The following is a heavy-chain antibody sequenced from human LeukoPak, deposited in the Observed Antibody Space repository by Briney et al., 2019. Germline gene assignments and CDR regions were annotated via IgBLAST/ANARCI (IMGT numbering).Heavy chain of an antibody. CDR1: GFTFSSYA. D-gene: IGHD6-6*01. Sequence: GGSLRLSCAASGFTFSSYAMHWVRQAPGKGLEWVAVISYDGSNKYYADSVKGRFTISRDNAKNSLYLQMNSLRAEDTAVYYCAREIAAPTGNWFDPWGQGTLVTVSS. CDR3: AREIAAPTGNWFDP. CDR2: ISYDGSNK. V-gene: IGHV3-30-3*01. J-gene: IGHJ5*02.